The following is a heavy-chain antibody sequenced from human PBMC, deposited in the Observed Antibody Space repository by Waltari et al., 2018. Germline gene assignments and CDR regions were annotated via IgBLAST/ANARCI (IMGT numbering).Heavy chain of an antibody. D-gene: IGHD3-10*01. CDR3: ATALGGGISASRPFHF. CDR2: LDPEDGQA. Sequence: EVQMLQSGAAVKKPGTPVTISCKVSGDTFPDLYIHWIKQAPGKGLQWMGLLDPEDGQAIYEQKFQGRVTMTADTSIHTAYMELTSLTSEDTAFYYCATALGGGISASRPFHFWGQGTMITVSS. CDR1: GDTFPDLY. V-gene: IGHV1-69-2*01. J-gene: IGHJ3*01.